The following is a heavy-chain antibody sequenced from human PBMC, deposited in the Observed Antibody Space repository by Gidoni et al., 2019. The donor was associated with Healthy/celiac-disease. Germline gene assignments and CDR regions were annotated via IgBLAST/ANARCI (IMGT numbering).Heavy chain of an antibody. V-gene: IGHV4-59*01. D-gene: IGHD6-13*01. Sequence: QVQLQESGPGLAKPSETLSLTCTVSGGSISSYYWSWIRQPPGKGLEWIGYIYYSGSTNYNPSLKSRVTISVDTSKNQFSLKLSSVTAADTAVYYCARDGDSSSYFDYWGQGTLVTVSS. CDR1: GGSISSYY. J-gene: IGHJ4*02. CDR3: ARDGDSSSYFDY. CDR2: IYYSGST.